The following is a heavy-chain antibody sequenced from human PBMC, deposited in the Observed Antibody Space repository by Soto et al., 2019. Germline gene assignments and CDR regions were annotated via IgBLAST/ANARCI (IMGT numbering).Heavy chain of an antibody. CDR3: AREVYYEGYYYYMDV. CDR1: GFTVSSNY. D-gene: IGHD3-22*01. J-gene: IGHJ6*03. CDR2: IYSGGST. V-gene: IGHV3-66*01. Sequence: GGSLRLSCAASGFTVSSNYMSWVRQAPGKGLEWVSVIYSGGSTYYADSVKGRFTISRDNSKNTLYLQMNSLRAEDTAVYYCAREVYYEGYYYYMDVWGKGTTVTVSS.